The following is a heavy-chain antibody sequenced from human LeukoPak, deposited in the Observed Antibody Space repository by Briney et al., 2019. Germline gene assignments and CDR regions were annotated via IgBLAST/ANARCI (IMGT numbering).Heavy chain of an antibody. Sequence: GESLKISCKGSGYSFPSYWIGWVRQMPGKGPEWMGIIYPGDSDTRYSPSFQGQVTISADKSISTAYLQWSSLKASDTAMYYCARSMGARVSHFDYWGQGTLVTVSS. CDR2: IYPGDSDT. V-gene: IGHV5-51*01. CDR3: ARSMGARVSHFDY. CDR1: GYSFPSYW. D-gene: IGHD1-26*01. J-gene: IGHJ4*02.